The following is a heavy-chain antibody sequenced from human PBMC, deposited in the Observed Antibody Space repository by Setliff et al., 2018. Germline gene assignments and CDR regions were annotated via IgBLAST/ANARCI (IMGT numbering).Heavy chain of an antibody. V-gene: IGHV1-18*01. CDR3: ARDILLVEGVSVTGCWFDP. J-gene: IGHJ5*02. Sequence: ASVKVSCKTSGYTFSDYIINWVRQAPGQGLEWVGWISPHTGKTYSAQKLQGRVTMTADTSTSTAYMELRSLRFDDTAVYYCARDILLVEGVSVTGCWFDPWGQGALVTVSS. D-gene: IGHD3-9*01. CDR1: GYTFSDYI. CDR2: ISPHTGKT.